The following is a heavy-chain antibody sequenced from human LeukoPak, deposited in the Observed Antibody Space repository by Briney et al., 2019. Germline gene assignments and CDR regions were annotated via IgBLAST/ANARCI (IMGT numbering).Heavy chain of an antibody. CDR3: ARDNCTNGVCYGGDY. J-gene: IGHJ4*02. CDR1: GYTFTSYG. V-gene: IGHV1-2*04. CDR2: INPNSGGT. D-gene: IGHD2-8*01. Sequence: ASVKVSCKASGYTFTSYGISWVRQAPGQGLEWMGWINPNSGGTNYAQKFQGWVTMTRDTSISTAYMELSRLRSDDTAVYYCARDNCTNGVCYGGDYWGQGTLVTVSS.